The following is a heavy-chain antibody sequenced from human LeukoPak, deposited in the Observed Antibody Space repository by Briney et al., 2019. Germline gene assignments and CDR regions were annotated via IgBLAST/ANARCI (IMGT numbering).Heavy chain of an antibody. D-gene: IGHD3-16*02. CDR2: INHSGST. J-gene: IGHJ5*02. CDR1: GGSFSGYY. CDR3: ARGGQRRREGLYRLNWFDP. V-gene: IGHV4-34*01. Sequence: SETLSLTCAVYGGSFSGYYWSWIRQPPGKGLEWIGKINHSGSTNYNPSLKSRVTISVDTSKNQFSLKLSSVTAADTAVYYCARGGQRRREGLYRLNWFDPWGQGTLVTVSS.